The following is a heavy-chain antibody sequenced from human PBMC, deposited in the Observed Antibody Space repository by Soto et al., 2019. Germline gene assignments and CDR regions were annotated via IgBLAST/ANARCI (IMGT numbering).Heavy chain of an antibody. CDR1: GFTFSSYA. CDR3: AKGKDIVVVPAAILSSYYYYGMDV. J-gene: IGHJ6*02. Sequence: GSLRLSCAASGFTFSSYAMSWVRQAPGKGLEWVSAISGSGGSTYYADSVKGRFTISRDNSKNTLYLQMNSLRAEDTAVYYCAKGKDIVVVPAAILSSYYYYGMDVWGQGTTVNVSS. D-gene: IGHD2-2*01. CDR2: ISGSGGST. V-gene: IGHV3-23*01.